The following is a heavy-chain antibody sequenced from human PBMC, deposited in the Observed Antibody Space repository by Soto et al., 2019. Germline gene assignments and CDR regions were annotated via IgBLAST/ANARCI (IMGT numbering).Heavy chain of an antibody. D-gene: IGHD5-12*01. V-gene: IGHV4-34*01. Sequence: QVQLQQWGAGLLKPSETLSLTCAVYGGSFSGYYWSWIRQPPGKGLEWIGEINHSGSTNYNPSLKSRVTISVDTSKNQFSLKLSSVTAADTAVYYCARGNVDIVATVFDYWGQGTLVTVSS. J-gene: IGHJ4*02. CDR3: ARGNVDIVATVFDY. CDR2: INHSGST. CDR1: GGSFSGYY.